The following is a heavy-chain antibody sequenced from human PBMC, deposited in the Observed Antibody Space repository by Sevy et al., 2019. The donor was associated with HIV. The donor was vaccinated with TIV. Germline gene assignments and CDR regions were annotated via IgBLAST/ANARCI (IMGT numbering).Heavy chain of an antibody. J-gene: IGHJ4*02. D-gene: IGHD3-10*01. V-gene: IGHV3-7*01. Sequence: GGSLRLSCAASGFTFSTYWMTWVRQAPGKGLEWVANINQDGSKKNYVDSMKGRFTISRDNAKNSLYVQMNSLRAEDTAVYYCARVGIFEGSESHFRFIDYWAREFWSPSPQ. CDR1: GFTFSTYW. CDR2: INQDGSKK. CDR3: ARVGIFEGSESHFRFIDY.